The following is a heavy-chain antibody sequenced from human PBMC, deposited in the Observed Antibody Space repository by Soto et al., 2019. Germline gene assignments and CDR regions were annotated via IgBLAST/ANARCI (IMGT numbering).Heavy chain of an antibody. Sequence: GGSLRLSCAAPGFTFSSYGMHWFRQAPGKGLEWVAVISYDGSNKYYADSVKGRFTISRDNSKDTLYLQMNSLRAEDTAVYYCAKGLKWHSSGPMGNDAFDIWGQGTMVTVSS. CDR2: ISYDGSNK. J-gene: IGHJ3*02. CDR3: AKGLKWHSSGPMGNDAFDI. CDR1: GFTFSSYG. D-gene: IGHD6-19*01. V-gene: IGHV3-30*18.